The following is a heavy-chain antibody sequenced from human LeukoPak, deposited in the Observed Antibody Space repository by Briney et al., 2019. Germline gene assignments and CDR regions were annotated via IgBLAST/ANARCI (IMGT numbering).Heavy chain of an antibody. D-gene: IGHD3-10*01. CDR3: ASPQRGSGSYYSDY. Sequence: RASVKVSCKASGYTFTGYYMHWVRQAPGQGLEWMGWINPNSGGTNYAQKFQGRVTMTRDTSISTAYMELSRLRSDDTAVYYCASPQRGSGSYYSDYWGQGTLVTVSS. V-gene: IGHV1-2*02. CDR1: GYTFTGYY. J-gene: IGHJ4*02. CDR2: INPNSGGT.